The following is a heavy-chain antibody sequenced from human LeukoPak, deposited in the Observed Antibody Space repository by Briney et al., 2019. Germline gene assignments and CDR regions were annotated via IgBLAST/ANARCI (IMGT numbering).Heavy chain of an antibody. D-gene: IGHD3-22*01. Sequence: PGGSLRLSCVASGFTFSGYFMNWVRQGPGKGLEWVASIKQDGSDKHYVDSVKGRFTVSRDNAKNSLYLQMSSLRVEDTAVYYCARVSRDDTAAWGQGTLVTVSS. CDR1: GFTFSGYF. J-gene: IGHJ5*02. CDR2: IKQDGSDK. CDR3: ARVSRDDTAA. V-gene: IGHV3-7*01.